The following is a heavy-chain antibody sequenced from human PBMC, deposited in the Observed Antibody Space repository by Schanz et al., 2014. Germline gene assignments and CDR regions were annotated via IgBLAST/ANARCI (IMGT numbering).Heavy chain of an antibody. Sequence: EVQLVESGGGLVKPGGSVRVSCAASGFTFSTYSMNWVRQAPGKGLEWVSSISSSSSYIYYADSVRGRFTISRDNAKNSLFLQMHSLRADDTAVYYCARSTYYDILTGQTHTRVDVRYFDLWGRGTLVTVSS. V-gene: IGHV3-21*01. CDR1: GFTFSTYS. CDR3: ARSTYYDILTGQTHTRVDVRYFDL. D-gene: IGHD3-9*01. J-gene: IGHJ2*01. CDR2: ISSSSSYI.